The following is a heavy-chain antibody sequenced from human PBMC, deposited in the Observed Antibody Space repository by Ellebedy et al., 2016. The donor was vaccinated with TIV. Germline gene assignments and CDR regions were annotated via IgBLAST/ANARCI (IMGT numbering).Heavy chain of an antibody. D-gene: IGHD3-10*01. J-gene: IGHJ4*02. CDR2: VSPYNGNT. CDR3: ARSELGWRLGGAFDH. CDR1: GYAFTNFG. Sequence: ASVKVSXXASGYAFTNFGISWVRHAPGQGLEWMGWVSPYNGNTNYAQKFQARVTMTTDTSTSTAYMELSSLRSDDTAVYFCARSELGWRLGGAFDHWGQGSPVTVSS. V-gene: IGHV1-18*01.